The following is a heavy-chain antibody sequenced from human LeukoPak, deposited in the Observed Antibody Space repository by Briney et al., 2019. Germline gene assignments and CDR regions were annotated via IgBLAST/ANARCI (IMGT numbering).Heavy chain of an antibody. CDR3: ARVATGSYDWFDP. CDR2: ISWNSGSI. D-gene: IGHD3-10*01. V-gene: IGHV3-9*01. Sequence: PGRSLRLSCAASGFTFDDYAMHWVRQAPGKGLEWVSGISWNSGSIGYADSVKGRFTISRDNSKNTLYLQMNSLRAEDTAVYFCARVATGSYDWFDPWGQGTLVTVSS. CDR1: GFTFDDYA. J-gene: IGHJ5*02.